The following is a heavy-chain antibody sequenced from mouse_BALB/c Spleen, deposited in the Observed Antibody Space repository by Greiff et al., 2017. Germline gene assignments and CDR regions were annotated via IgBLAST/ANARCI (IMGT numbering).Heavy chain of an antibody. V-gene: IGHV5-2*01. CDR2: INSDGGST. D-gene: IGHD2-4*01. J-gene: IGHJ3*01. CDR3: ARHSTMITTGFAY. Sequence: EVQLMQSGAGLVQPGESLKLSCESSEYEFPSYDMPWVRKTPEQGLEFVAAINSDGGSTYYPHTMERRFIISRDKTKKTLYLQMSSLRSEDTALYYCARHSTMITTGFAYWGQGTLVTVSA. CDR1: EYEFPSYD.